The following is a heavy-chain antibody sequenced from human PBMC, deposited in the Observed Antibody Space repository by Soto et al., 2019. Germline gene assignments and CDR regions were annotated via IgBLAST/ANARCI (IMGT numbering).Heavy chain of an antibody. CDR3: AHRRAHFWSGLNWFDP. J-gene: IGHJ5*02. CDR2: IYWDDDK. V-gene: IGHV2-5*02. Sequence: QITLKESGPTLVKPTQTLTLTCTFSGFSLSTSGVGVGWIRQPPGKALEWLALIYWDDDKRYSPSLKSRLTITKDTSKNQVVLTMTNMDPVDTATYYCAHRRAHFWSGLNWFDPWGQGTLVTVSS. CDR1: GFSLSTSGVG. D-gene: IGHD3-3*02.